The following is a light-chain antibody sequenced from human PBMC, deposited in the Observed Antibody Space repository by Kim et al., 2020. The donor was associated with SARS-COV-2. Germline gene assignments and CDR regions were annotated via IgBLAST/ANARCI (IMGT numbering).Light chain of an antibody. J-gene: IGLJ1*01. CDR1: SLRRYY. V-gene: IGLV3-19*01. CDR2: GKN. CDR3: NSRDSSGNHPDV. Sequence: SSELTQDPAVSVALGQTVRITCQGDSLRRYYASWYQQKPGQAPVLVIYGKNNRPSGIPDRFSGSSSGNTASLTITGAQAEDEADYYCNSRDSSGNHPDVFGTGTKVTFL.